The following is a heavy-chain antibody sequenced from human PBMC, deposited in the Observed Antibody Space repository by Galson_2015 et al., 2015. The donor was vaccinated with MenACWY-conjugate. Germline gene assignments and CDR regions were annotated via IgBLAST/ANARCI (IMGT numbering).Heavy chain of an antibody. D-gene: IGHD4-17*01. CDR2: MNRDGGGT. Sequence: SLRLSCAASGFTFDSYRMSWVRQAPGKGLEWVTNMNRDGGGTYYASSVKGRFTISKDNAENSLYLQMNSLRAEDTAIYYCARIIHYGLDYWGQGTLVTVSS. CDR1: GFTFDSYR. CDR3: ARIIHYGLDY. V-gene: IGHV3-7*01. J-gene: IGHJ4*02.